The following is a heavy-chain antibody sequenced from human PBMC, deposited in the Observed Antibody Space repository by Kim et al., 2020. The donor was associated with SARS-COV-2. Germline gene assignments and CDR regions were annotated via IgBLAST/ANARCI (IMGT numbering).Heavy chain of an antibody. D-gene: IGHD3-10*01. Sequence: ASVKVSCKASGYGFSSYAINWLRQAPGQGPEWMGWINTETGNPTYAQGFTGRYVFSLDTSVSSAYLQINDLKAEDTAVYYCAKDTLPYYYGSGNRDAF. CDR1: GYGFSSYA. CDR3: AKDTLPYYYGSGNRDAF. J-gene: IGHJ3*01. V-gene: IGHV7-4-1*02. CDR2: INTETGNP.